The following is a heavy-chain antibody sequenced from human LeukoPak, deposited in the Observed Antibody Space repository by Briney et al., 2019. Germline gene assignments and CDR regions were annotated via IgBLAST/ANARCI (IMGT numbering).Heavy chain of an antibody. CDR2: ISPYNGNT. J-gene: IGHJ4*02. CDR3: ARDRNSGNFYFDF. D-gene: IGHD3-10*01. V-gene: IGHV1-18*01. Sequence: GASVKVSCKASGYTFPSFAISWVRQAPGQGLEWVGWISPYNGNTKSAQKFQGRVTMTTDISTSTAYMELRSLRSDDTAVYYCARDRNSGNFYFDFWGQGSLITVSS. CDR1: GYTFPSFA.